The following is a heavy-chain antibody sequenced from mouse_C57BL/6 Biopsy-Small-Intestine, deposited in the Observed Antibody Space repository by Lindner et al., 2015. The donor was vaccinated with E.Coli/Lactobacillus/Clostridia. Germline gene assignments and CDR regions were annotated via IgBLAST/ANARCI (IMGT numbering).Heavy chain of an antibody. CDR2: INPYNGDT. CDR3: SGGGDFDY. CDR1: GYSFTDYF. Sequence: VQLQESGPELVKPGDSVKISCKASGYSFTDYFMNWVMQSHGKSLEWIGRINPYNGDTFYNQNFKGKATLTVDNSSTTAHMELRSLTSEDSAVYYCSGGGDFDYWGQGTTLTVSS. D-gene: IGHD1-1*02. J-gene: IGHJ2*01. V-gene: IGHV1-20*01.